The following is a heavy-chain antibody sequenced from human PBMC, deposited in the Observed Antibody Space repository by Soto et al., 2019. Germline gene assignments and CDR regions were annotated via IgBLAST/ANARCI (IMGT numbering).Heavy chain of an antibody. D-gene: IGHD2-15*01. J-gene: IGHJ6*02. Sequence: ILYLTFTVSGGSISSGDDYWSCIRQPPGKGLEWIAYIFHNGDTYYNPSLKSRVTISAETSKNQFSPKMTSVTAADTAVYYCVRDERKYWHGGTCYRMDVWGRGTTVTVSS. V-gene: IGHV4-30-4*01. CDR1: GGSISSGDDY. CDR3: VRDERKYWHGGTCYRMDV. CDR2: IFHNGDT.